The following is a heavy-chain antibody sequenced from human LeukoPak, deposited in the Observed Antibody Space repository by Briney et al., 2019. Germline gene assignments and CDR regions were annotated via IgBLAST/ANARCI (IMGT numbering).Heavy chain of an antibody. CDR1: GGSISSYY. V-gene: IGHV4-59*01. J-gene: IGHJ1*01. CDR3: ARGGWYPESFQH. D-gene: IGHD6-19*01. CDR2: IYYSGSN. Sequence: KPSETLSLTCTVSGGSISSYYWNWIRQPPGKGLEWIGYIYYSGSNNYNPSLKSRVTISVDTSKNQFSLKLSSVTAADTAVYYCARGGWYPESFQHWGQGALVTVSS.